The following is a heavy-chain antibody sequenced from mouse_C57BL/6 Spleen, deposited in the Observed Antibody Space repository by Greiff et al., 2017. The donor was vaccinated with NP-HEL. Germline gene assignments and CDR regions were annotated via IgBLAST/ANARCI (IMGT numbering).Heavy chain of an antibody. CDR3: ARGRYGSSYDYAMDY. V-gene: IGHV1-50*01. CDR2: IDPSDSYT. CDR1: GYTFTSYW. J-gene: IGHJ4*01. D-gene: IGHD1-1*01. Sequence: VQLQQPGAELVKPGASVKLSCKASGYTFTSYWMQWVKQRPGQGLEWIGEIDPSDSYTNYNQKFKGKATLTVDTSSSTAYMQLSSLTSEDSAVYYCARGRYGSSYDYAMDYWGQGTSVTVSS.